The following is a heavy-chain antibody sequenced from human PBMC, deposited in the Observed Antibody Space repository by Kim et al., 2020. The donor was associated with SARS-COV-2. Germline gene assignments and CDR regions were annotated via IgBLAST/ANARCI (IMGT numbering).Heavy chain of an antibody. CDR2: ISAYNGDT. J-gene: IGHJ4*02. Sequence: ASVKVSCKASGYTFTSHGISWVRQAPGQGLEWMGWISAYNGDTNYAQNFQGRVTMTTDTSTSTTYMELRSLISDDTAVYYCARENHYDGSGSSPEDNWGQGTLVIVSS. V-gene: IGHV1-18*04. CDR3: ARENHYDGSGSSPEDN. D-gene: IGHD3-10*01. CDR1: GYTFTSHG.